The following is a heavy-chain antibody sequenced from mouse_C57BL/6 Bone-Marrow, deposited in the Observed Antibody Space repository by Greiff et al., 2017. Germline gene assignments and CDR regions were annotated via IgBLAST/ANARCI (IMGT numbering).Heavy chain of an antibody. V-gene: IGHV2-4*01. D-gene: IGHD4-1*01. CDR3: AKNKANWEYYFGY. CDR1: GFSLTSYG. Sequence: QVQLKQSGPGLVQPSQSLSITCTVSGFSLTSYGVHWVRQPPGKGLEWLGVIWCGGSTDYNAAFISRLSISKDNSKSPVFFRMNSLQADDTAIYYCAKNKANWEYYFGYWGQGTTRTVSS. CDR2: IWCGGST. J-gene: IGHJ2*01.